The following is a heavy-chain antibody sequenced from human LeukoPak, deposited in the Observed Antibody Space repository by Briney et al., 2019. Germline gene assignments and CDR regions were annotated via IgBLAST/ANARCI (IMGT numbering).Heavy chain of an antibody. D-gene: IGHD3-22*01. J-gene: IGHJ1*01. Sequence: ASVKVSCKASGYTFTSYYMHWVRQAPGQGLEWMGWINPNSGGTNYAQKFQGRVTMTRDTSIGTAYMELNRLRSDDTAVYYCARGSYDSSDFEYFHHWGQGTLVTVSS. CDR1: GYTFTSYY. CDR2: INPNSGGT. V-gene: IGHV1-2*02. CDR3: ARGSYDSSDFEYFHH.